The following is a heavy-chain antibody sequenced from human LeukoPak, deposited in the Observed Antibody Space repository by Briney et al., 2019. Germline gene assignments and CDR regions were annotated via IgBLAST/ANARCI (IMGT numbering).Heavy chain of an antibody. Sequence: SETLSLTCAVYGRSFSGYYWSWIRQTPGKGLEWIGEINHSGSTTYNPSLKSRVTISVDTSKNQFSLKLSSVTAADTAVYYCARDLNPYYYDSSGYPTPTGYFDYWGQGTLVTVSS. CDR3: ARDLNPYYYDSSGYPTPTGYFDY. J-gene: IGHJ4*02. CDR1: GRSFSGYY. D-gene: IGHD3-22*01. V-gene: IGHV4-34*01. CDR2: INHSGST.